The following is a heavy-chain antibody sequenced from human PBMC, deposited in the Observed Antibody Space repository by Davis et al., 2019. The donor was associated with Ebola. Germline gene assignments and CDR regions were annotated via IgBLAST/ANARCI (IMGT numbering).Heavy chain of an antibody. CDR2: FDPEDGET. Sequence: ASVKVSCKVSGYTLTELSMHWVRQAPGKGLEWMGGFDPEDGETIYAQKFQGRVTMTEDTSTDTAYMDLSSLTPDDTAVYYCTRGYSPKCRTGDCVNDFWGQGTLVTVSS. V-gene: IGHV1-24*01. J-gene: IGHJ4*02. D-gene: IGHD2-21*02. CDR3: TRGYSPKCRTGDCVNDF. CDR1: GYTLTELS.